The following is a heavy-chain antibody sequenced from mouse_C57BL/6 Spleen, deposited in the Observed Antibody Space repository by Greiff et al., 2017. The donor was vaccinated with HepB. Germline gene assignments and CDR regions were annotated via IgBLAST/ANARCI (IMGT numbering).Heavy chain of an antibody. Sequence: QVQLKQSGPELVKPGASVKISCKASGYTFTDYYINWVKQRPGQGLEWIGWIFPGSGSTYYNEKFKGKATLTVDKSSSTAYMLLSSLTSEDSAVYFCARYGGNYVTRYFDVWGTGTTVTVSS. CDR3: ARYGGNYVTRYFDV. CDR2: IFPGSGST. J-gene: IGHJ1*03. V-gene: IGHV1-75*01. D-gene: IGHD1-1*02. CDR1: GYTFTDYY.